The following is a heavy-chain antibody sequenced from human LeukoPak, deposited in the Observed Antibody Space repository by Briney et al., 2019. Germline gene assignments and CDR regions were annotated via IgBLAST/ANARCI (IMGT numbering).Heavy chain of an antibody. D-gene: IGHD6-19*01. CDR2: ISGSGGST. V-gene: IGHV3-23*01. Sequence: GGSLRLSCAASGFTFSSYGMHWVRQAPGRGLEWVSGISGSGGSTYYADSVKGRFTISSDNSKNTLYLQMNSLRAEDTAVYYCAKDRGSYRSGWYELDYWGQGTLVTVSS. J-gene: IGHJ4*02. CDR3: AKDRGSYRSGWYELDY. CDR1: GFTFSSYG.